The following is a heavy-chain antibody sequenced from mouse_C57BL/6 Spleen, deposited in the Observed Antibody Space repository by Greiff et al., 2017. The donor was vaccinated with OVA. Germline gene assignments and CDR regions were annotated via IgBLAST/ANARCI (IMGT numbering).Heavy chain of an antibody. J-gene: IGHJ3*01. CDR1: GFTFSSYA. V-gene: IGHV5-4*01. Sequence: EVKLVESGGGLVKPGGSLKLSCAASGFTFSSYAMSWVRQTPEKRLEWVATISDGGSYTYYPDNVKGRFTISRDNAKNNLYLQMSHLKSEDTAMYYCARERGFYYYGSSPGGFAYWGQGTLVTVSA. CDR3: ARERGFYYYGSSPGGFAY. CDR2: ISDGGSYT. D-gene: IGHD1-1*01.